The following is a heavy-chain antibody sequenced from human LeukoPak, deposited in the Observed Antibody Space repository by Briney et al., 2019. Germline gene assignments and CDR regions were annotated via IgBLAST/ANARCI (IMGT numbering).Heavy chain of an antibody. CDR1: GFTFSSYG. D-gene: IGHD2-2*01. J-gene: IGHJ4*02. Sequence: PGGSLRLSCAASGFTFSSYGMHWVRQAPGKGLEWVAVISYDGSNKYYADSVKGRFTISRDNSKNTLYLQMNSLRAEDTAVYYCANDWDCSSTSCSSYWGQGTLVTVSS. CDR3: ANDWDCSSTSCSSY. CDR2: ISYDGSNK. V-gene: IGHV3-30*18.